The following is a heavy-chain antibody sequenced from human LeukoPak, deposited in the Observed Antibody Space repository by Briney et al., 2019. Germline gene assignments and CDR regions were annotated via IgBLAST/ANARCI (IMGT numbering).Heavy chain of an antibody. Sequence: GGSLRLSCAASGFTFSSYAMSWVRQAPGKGLEWVSAISGGGGGSTYYADSVKGRFTISRDNSKNTLYLQMNSLRAEDTAAYYCARDRGDSSGYYHLNAFDIWGQGTMVTVSS. CDR1: GFTFSSYA. CDR3: ARDRGDSSGYYHLNAFDI. D-gene: IGHD3-22*01. V-gene: IGHV3-23*01. CDR2: ISGGGGGST. J-gene: IGHJ3*02.